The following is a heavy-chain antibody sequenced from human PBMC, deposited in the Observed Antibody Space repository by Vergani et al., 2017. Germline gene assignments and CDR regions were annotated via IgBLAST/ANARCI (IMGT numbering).Heavy chain of an antibody. CDR2: ISGSGGST. V-gene: IGHV3-23*04. Sequence: EVQLVESGGGLVKPGGSLRLSCAASGFTFSSYAMSWVRQAPGKGLEWVSAISGSGGSTYYADSVKGRFTISRDNSKNTLYLQMNSLRAEDTAVYYCANPLQPLLQFDYWGQGTLVTVSS. J-gene: IGHJ4*02. CDR3: ANPLQPLLQFDY. CDR1: GFTFSSYA. D-gene: IGHD4-11*01.